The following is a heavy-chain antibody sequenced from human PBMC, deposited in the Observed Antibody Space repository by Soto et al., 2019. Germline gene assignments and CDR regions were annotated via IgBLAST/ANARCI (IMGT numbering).Heavy chain of an antibody. Sequence: QVQLQQWGAGLLKPSETLSLTCAVYGGSFSGYYWNWIRQPPGKGLEWIGEINHSGSTNYNPSLKSGVTFSVDTSKNQFSLKLSSVTAADTAVYYCARGWGRIFDYWGQGTVVTVSS. CDR1: GGSFSGYY. V-gene: IGHV4-34*01. CDR2: INHSGST. D-gene: IGHD7-27*01. J-gene: IGHJ4*02. CDR3: ARGWGRIFDY.